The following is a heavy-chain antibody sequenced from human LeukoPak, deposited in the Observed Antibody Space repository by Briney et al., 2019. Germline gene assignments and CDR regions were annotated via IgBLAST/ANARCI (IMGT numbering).Heavy chain of an antibody. CDR3: ARSYYDFWSGYPDY. CDR2: MNPNSGNT. V-gene: IGHV1-8*01. CDR1: GYTFTSYD. D-gene: IGHD3-3*01. J-gene: IGHJ4*02. Sequence: ASVKVSCKASGYTFTSYDINWVRQATGQGLEWMGWMNPNSGNTGYAQKFQGRVTMTRNTSISTAYMELSSLRSEDTAVYYCARSYYDFWSGYPDYWGQGTLVIVSS.